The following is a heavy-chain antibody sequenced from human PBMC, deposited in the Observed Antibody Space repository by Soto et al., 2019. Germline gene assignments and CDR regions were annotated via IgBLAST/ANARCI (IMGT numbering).Heavy chain of an antibody. D-gene: IGHD2-2*01. CDR2: ISDSGSS. V-gene: IGHV4-59*01. Sequence: TSETLSLTCTVSGGSISSYYWSWIRQPPGKGLEWIGYISDSGSSNYNPSLKSRVTISVDTSKNQFSLKLNSVTAADTAVYYCARYYCTSTTCYYFDYWGQGTLVTVSS. CDR3: ARYYCTSTTCYYFDY. J-gene: IGHJ4*02. CDR1: GGSISSYY.